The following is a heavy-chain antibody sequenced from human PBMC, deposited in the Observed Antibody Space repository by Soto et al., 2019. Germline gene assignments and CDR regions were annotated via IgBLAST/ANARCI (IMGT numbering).Heavy chain of an antibody. Sequence: GXLSLSCDASCFTFRNYGMHLVLQAPGKGLEWVAVISYDGSNKYYADSVKGRFTISRDNSNNMLYLQMSSLRAEDTAVYYCAKAGGKVSTPFDPWGQGTLVTVSS. V-gene: IGHV3-30*18. J-gene: IGHJ5*02. D-gene: IGHD2-8*01. CDR2: ISYDGSNK. CDR3: AKAGGKVSTPFDP. CDR1: CFTFRNYG.